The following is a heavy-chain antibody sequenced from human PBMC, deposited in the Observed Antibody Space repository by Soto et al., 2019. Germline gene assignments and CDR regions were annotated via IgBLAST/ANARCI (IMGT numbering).Heavy chain of an antibody. V-gene: IGHV4-39*01. J-gene: IGHJ6*02. Sequence: QLQLQESGPGLVKPSETLSLTCTVSGGSISSSSYYWGWIRQPPGKGLEWIGSIYYSGSTYYNPSLKSRVTISVDTSKNQFSLKLSSVTAADTAVYYCARLLVAGYSSSSVPLDYYYYGMDVWGQGTTVTVSS. CDR2: IYYSGST. CDR3: ARLLVAGYSSSSVPLDYYYYGMDV. CDR1: GGSISSSSYY. D-gene: IGHD6-6*01.